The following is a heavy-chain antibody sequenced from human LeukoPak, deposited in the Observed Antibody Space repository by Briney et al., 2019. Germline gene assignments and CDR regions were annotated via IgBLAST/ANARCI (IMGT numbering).Heavy chain of an antibody. CDR3: AREDSGGYGRFDY. CDR2: INPSGGGST. Sequence: ASVKVSCKASGYTFTSYGISWVRQAPGQGLEWMGIINPSGGGSTTYAQKFQGRVTMTRDTSTSTVYMELSSLRSEDTAIYYCAREDSGGYGRFDYWGQGTLVTVSS. V-gene: IGHV1-46*01. CDR1: GYTFTSYG. J-gene: IGHJ4*02. D-gene: IGHD5-18*01.